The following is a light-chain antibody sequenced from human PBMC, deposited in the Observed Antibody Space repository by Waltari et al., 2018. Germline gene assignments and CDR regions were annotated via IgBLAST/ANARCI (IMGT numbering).Light chain of an antibody. CDR3: QVWHAAIDPGV. CDR2: YDS. Sequence: SYVLTQPPSVSVAPGETARITCGGDNLGSYRVHWYQQKPGQAPVLVIFYDSDRPSGIPERFSGSNSGNTATLTITRVEAGDEANYYCQVWHAAIDPGVFGTGTEVSVL. CDR1: NLGSYR. V-gene: IGLV3-21*04. J-gene: IGLJ1*01.